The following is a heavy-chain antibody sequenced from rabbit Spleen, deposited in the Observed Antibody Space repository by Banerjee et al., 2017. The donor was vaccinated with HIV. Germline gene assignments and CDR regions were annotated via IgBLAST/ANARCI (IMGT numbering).Heavy chain of an antibody. Sequence: QELLEESGGDLVKPEGSLTLTCTASGFSFSSDYYMCWVRQAPGKGLEWIACIDAGSSGSTYYASWAKGRLTISKTSSTTVTLQMTSLTAADTATYFCARWSRYVSDGDTHNLWGPGTLVTVS. CDR3: ARWSRYVSDGDTHNL. V-gene: IGHV1S45*01. D-gene: IGHD2-1*01. CDR1: GFSFSSDYY. CDR2: IDAGSSGST. J-gene: IGHJ4*01.